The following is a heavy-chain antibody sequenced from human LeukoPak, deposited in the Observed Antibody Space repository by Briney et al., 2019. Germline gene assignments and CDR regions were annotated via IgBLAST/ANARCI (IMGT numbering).Heavy chain of an antibody. J-gene: IGHJ4*02. V-gene: IGHV1-8*01. D-gene: IGHD3-3*01. CDR2: MSPNSGNT. Sequence: ASVKVSCKASGYTFTSYDINWVRQATGQGLEWMGWMSPNSGNTGYAQKFQGRVTMTRNTSISTAYMELSSLRSEDTAVYYCARYYDFWSGPLDYWGQGTLVTVSS. CDR3: ARYYDFWSGPLDY. CDR1: GYTFTSYD.